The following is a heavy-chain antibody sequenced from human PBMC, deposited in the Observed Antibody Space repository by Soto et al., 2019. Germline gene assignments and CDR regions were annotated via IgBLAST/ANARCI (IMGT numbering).Heavy chain of an antibody. J-gene: IGHJ4*01. Sequence: QVQLVQSGAEVKKPGSSVKVSCKASGGTLNSYAFSWVRLAPGQGLEWMGGIIPIFEKTTYAQKFQGRVTITAHESTSTVHMELSSLRAEDTAMYFCARAGVDAPGYDHWGHGTLVTVSS. CDR3: ARAGVDAPGYDH. CDR2: IIPIFEKT. V-gene: IGHV1-69*01. D-gene: IGHD2-8*01. CDR1: GGTLNSYA.